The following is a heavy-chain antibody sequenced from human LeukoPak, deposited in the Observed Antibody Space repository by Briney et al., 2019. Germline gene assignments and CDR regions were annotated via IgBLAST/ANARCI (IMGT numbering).Heavy chain of an antibody. Sequence: ASVKVSCKASGYTFTSYDINWVRQATGQGLEWMGWMNPNSGNTGYAQKFQGRVTMTRNTSISTAYMELSSLRYEDTAVYYCARGRMVRGVTFDYWGQGTLVTVSS. J-gene: IGHJ4*02. CDR3: ARGRMVRGVTFDY. D-gene: IGHD3-10*01. CDR1: GYTFTSYD. V-gene: IGHV1-8*01. CDR2: MNPNSGNT.